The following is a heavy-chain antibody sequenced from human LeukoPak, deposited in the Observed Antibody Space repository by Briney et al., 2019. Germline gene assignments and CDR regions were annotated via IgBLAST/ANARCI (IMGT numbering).Heavy chain of an antibody. CDR1: GFTFSSYW. D-gene: IGHD3-16*02. V-gene: IGHV3-7*03. CDR3: AKDPGDYVWGSYRPYYFDY. Sequence: PGGSLRLSCAASGFTFSSYWMSWVRQAPGKGLEWVANIKQDGSEKYYVDSVKGRFTISRDNAKNSLYLQMNSLRAEDTAVYYCAKDPGDYVWGSYRPYYFDYWGQGTLVTVSS. CDR2: IKQDGSEK. J-gene: IGHJ4*02.